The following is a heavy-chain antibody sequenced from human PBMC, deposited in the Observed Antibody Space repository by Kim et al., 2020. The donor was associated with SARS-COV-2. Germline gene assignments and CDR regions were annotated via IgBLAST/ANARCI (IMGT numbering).Heavy chain of an antibody. CDR1: GFTFSSYA. CDR2: ISYDGSNK. Sequence: GGSLRLSCAASGFTFSSYAMHWVRQAPGKGLEWVAVISYDGSNKYYADSVKGRFTISRDNSKNTLYLQMNSLRAEDTAVYYCAREMEKFPYYYYGMDVWGQGTTVTVSS. V-gene: IGHV3-30*04. CDR3: AREMEKFPYYYYGMDV. J-gene: IGHJ6*02. D-gene: IGHD1-1*01.